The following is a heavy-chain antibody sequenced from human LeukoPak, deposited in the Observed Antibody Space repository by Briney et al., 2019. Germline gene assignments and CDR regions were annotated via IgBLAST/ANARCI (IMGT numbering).Heavy chain of an antibody. V-gene: IGHV1-2*02. CDR1: GYTFTSYG. CDR2: INPNSSGT. CDR3: ARDSYYYYGMDV. J-gene: IGHJ6*02. Sequence: ASVKVSCKASGYTFTSYGISWVRQAPGQGLEWMGWINPNSSGTNYAQKFQGRVTMTRDTSISTAYMELSRLRSDDTAVYYCARDSYYYYGMDVWGQGTTVTVSS.